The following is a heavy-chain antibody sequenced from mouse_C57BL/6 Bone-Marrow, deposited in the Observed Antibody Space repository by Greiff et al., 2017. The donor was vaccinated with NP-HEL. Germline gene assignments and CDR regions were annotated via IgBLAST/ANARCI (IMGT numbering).Heavy chain of an antibody. CDR2: IDPETGGT. D-gene: IGHD1-1*01. Sequence: QVQLQQSGAELVRPGASVTLSCKASGYTFTDYEMHWVKQTPVHGLEWIGAIDPETGGTAYNQKFKGKAILTADKSSSTAYMELRSLTSEDSAVYYCTRPYYYGSSYDYAMDYWGQGTSVTVSS. V-gene: IGHV1-15*01. CDR1: GYTFTDYE. J-gene: IGHJ4*01. CDR3: TRPYYYGSSYDYAMDY.